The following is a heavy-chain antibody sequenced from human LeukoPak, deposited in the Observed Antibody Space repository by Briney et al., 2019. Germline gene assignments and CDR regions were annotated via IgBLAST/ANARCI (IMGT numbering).Heavy chain of an antibody. J-gene: IGHJ3*02. CDR2: IYYSGST. D-gene: IGHD3-3*01. V-gene: IGHV4-59*01. Sequence: SETLSLTCTVSGGSISSYYWSWIRQPPGKGLEWIGYIYYSGSTNYNPSLKSRVTISVDTSKNQFSLKLSSVTAADTAVYYCARAPPGEYDFWSGYYHDAFDIWGQGTMVTVSS. CDR3: ARAPPGEYDFWSGYYHDAFDI. CDR1: GGSISSYY.